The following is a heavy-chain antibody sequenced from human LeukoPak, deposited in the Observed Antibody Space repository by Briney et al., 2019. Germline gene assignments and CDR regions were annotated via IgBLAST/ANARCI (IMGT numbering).Heavy chain of an antibody. Sequence: SETLSLTCGVSVGSVSSTNWWTWIRLPPGKGLEWIGEVHLDGRTNFNPSLKSRLTMSVDLSENHVSLKLTSVTAADTAVYYCAREGGFYRPLDYSGQGTLVTVSS. CDR2: VHLDGRT. CDR1: VGSVSSTNW. J-gene: IGHJ4*02. D-gene: IGHD6-25*01. CDR3: AREGGFYRPLDY. V-gene: IGHV4-4*02.